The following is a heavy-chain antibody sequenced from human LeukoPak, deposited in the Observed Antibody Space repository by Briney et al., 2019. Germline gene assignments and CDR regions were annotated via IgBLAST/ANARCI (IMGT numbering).Heavy chain of an antibody. CDR3: AREPMVGYFDY. J-gene: IGHJ4*02. D-gene: IGHD2-15*01. Sequence: GGSLRLSCAASGFTFSGFWMSWVRQAPGKGLEWVANIKRDGSEKYYVDSLRGRFTISRDNAKNSLYLQMNSLRAEDTALYYCAREPMVGYFDYWGQGTLVTVSS. CDR1: GFTFSGFW. CDR2: IKRDGSEK. V-gene: IGHV3-7*01.